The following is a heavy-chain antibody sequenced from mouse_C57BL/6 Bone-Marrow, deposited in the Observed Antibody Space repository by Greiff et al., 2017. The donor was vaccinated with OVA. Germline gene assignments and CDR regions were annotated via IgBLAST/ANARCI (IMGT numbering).Heavy chain of an antibody. CDR3: ARWYYGSSYVGFAY. J-gene: IGHJ3*01. D-gene: IGHD1-1*01. V-gene: IGHV1-81*01. CDR1: GYTFTSYG. Sequence: VKLQESGAELARPGASVKLSCKASGYTFTSYGISWVKQRTGQGLEWIGEIYPRSGTTYYNEKLKGKATLTAEKSSSTAYMELRSLTSVDSAVYFCARWYYGSSYVGFAYWGQGTLVTVAA. CDR2: IYPRSGTT.